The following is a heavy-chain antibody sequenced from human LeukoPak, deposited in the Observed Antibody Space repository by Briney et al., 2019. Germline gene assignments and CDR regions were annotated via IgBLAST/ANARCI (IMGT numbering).Heavy chain of an antibody. J-gene: IGHJ4*02. CDR2: ISSTSSHI. D-gene: IGHD4-17*01. Sequence: GGSLRLSCAASGFTFSAYEMNWVRQAPGKGLEWVSSISSTSSHIYYGDSLEGRFTISRDNAENSLFLQMNSLRAEDTAVYYCARDYYGDLYFDYWGQGTLVTVSS. CDR1: GFTFSAYE. V-gene: IGHV3-21*06. CDR3: ARDYYGDLYFDY.